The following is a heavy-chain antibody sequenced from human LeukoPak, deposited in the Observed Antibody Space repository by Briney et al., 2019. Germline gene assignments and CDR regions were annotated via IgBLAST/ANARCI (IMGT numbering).Heavy chain of an antibody. CDR1: GFTFSSYG. CDR2: ISSSSSYI. D-gene: IGHD6-13*01. Sequence: PGGSLRLSCAASGFTFSSYGMNWVRQAPGKGLEWVSSISSSSSYIYYADSVKGRFTISRDNAKNSLYLQMNSLRAEDTAVYYCARDAIAAAGTWLDYWGQGTLVTVSS. V-gene: IGHV3-21*01. J-gene: IGHJ4*02. CDR3: ARDAIAAAGTWLDY.